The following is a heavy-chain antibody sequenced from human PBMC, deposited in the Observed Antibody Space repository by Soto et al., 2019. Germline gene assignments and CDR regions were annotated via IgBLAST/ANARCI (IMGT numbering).Heavy chain of an antibody. D-gene: IGHD2-2*03. V-gene: IGHV1-18*04. CDR1: GYTFTSYG. CDR3: ARVGYCISTSCHPLGAFDI. CDR2: ISAYNGNT. J-gene: IGHJ3*02. Sequence: ASVKVSCKAAGYTFTSYGISWVRQAPGQGLEWMGWISAYNGNTNYAQKLQGRVTMTTDTSTSTAYMELRSLRSDDTAVYYCARVGYCISTSCHPLGAFDIWGQGTMVTVSS.